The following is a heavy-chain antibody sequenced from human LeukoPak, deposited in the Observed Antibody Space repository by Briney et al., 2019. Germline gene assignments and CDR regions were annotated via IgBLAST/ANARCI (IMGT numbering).Heavy chain of an antibody. Sequence: SETLSLTCTVSGGSISSGSYYWSWIRQPAGKGLEWIGRIYTSGSTNYNPSLKSRVTISVDTSKNPFSLKLSSVTAADTAVYYCARVSDYVWGSYRSDIWGQGTMVTVSS. D-gene: IGHD3-16*02. V-gene: IGHV4-61*02. CDR2: IYTSGST. CDR1: GGSISSGSYY. J-gene: IGHJ3*02. CDR3: ARVSDYVWGSYRSDI.